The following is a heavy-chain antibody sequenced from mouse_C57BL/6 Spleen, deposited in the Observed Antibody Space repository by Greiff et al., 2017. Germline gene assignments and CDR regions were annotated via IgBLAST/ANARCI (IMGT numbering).Heavy chain of an antibody. Sequence: EVQLVESGGGLVQPGGSLSLSCAASGFTFIDYYMSWVRQPPGKALEWLGFIRNKANGYTTEYSASVKGRFTISRDNSQSILYLQMNALRAEDSATYYCARHYYGTLYLYFDVWGTGTTVTVSS. CDR1: GFTFIDYY. D-gene: IGHD1-1*01. V-gene: IGHV7-3*01. CDR3: ARHYYGTLYLYFDV. J-gene: IGHJ1*03. CDR2: IRNKANGYTT.